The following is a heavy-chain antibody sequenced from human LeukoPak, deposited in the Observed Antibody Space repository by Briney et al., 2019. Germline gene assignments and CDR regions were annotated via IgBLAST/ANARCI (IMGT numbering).Heavy chain of an antibody. CDR2: IFYSGST. CDR1: GGSISTSNYY. D-gene: IGHD1-1*01. V-gene: IGHV4-39*07. J-gene: IGHJ6*03. Sequence: SETLSLTCTVSGGSISTSNYYWGWIRQPPGKGLEWIGNIFYSGSTYYSPSLKSRVTISLDTSRNQISLKLTSVTAADTAVYYCRMGTVGYYYMDVWGKGTTVTISS. CDR3: RMGTVGYYYMDV.